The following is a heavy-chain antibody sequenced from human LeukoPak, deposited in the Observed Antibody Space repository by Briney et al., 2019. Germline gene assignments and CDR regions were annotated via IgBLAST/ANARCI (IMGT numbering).Heavy chain of an antibody. V-gene: IGHV3-23*01. CDR2: ISGSGGST. D-gene: IGHD3-22*01. Sequence: GGSLRLSCAASGFTFSSYAMSWVRQAPGKGLEWVSAISGSGGSTYYADSVKGRFTISRDNSKNTLYLQMNSLRAEDTAVYYCANVYYYDSSGYYWEGPFDYWGQGTLVTVSS. CDR1: GFTFSSYA. CDR3: ANVYYYDSSGYYWEGPFDY. J-gene: IGHJ4*02.